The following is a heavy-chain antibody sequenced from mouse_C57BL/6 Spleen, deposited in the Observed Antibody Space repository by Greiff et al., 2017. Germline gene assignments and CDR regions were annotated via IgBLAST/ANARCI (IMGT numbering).Heavy chain of an antibody. CDR2: INPSNGCT. CDR1: GYTFTSYW. CDR3: ARYYYCSSYAMDY. D-gene: IGHD1-1*01. V-gene: IGHV1-53*01. J-gene: IGHJ4*01. Sequence: QVQLQQPGTELVKPGASVKLSCKASGYTFTSYWMHWVKQRPGQGLEWIGNINPSNGCTNYNEKFKSKATLTVDQSSSTAYMQLSSLTSEDSAVYYCARYYYCSSYAMDYWGQGTSVTVSS.